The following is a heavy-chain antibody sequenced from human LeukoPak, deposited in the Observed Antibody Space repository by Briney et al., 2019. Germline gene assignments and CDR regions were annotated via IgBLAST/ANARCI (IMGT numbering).Heavy chain of an antibody. J-gene: IGHJ5*02. CDR1: GFTFSSYS. Sequence: PGGSLRLSCAASGFTFSSYSMNWVRQAPGKGLEWVSSISDSSSYIYYADSVKGRFTISRDNAKNSLYLQMNSLRAEDTAVYYCARVHSSSWYVGNWFDPWGQGTLVTVSS. CDR3: ARVHSSSWYVGNWFDP. V-gene: IGHV3-21*01. D-gene: IGHD6-13*01. CDR2: ISDSSSYI.